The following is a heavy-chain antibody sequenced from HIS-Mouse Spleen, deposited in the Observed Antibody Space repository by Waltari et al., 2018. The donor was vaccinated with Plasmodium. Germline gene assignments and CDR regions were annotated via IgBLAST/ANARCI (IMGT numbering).Heavy chain of an antibody. CDR1: GGSFSGYY. V-gene: IGHV4-34*01. J-gene: IGHJ4*02. Sequence: QVQLQQWGAGLLKPSETLSLTCAVYGGSFSGYYWSWIRQPPGKGLEWIGEIKHSGSTNYNPSLKSRVTISVDTSKNQFSLKLSSVTAADTAVYYCARAYYDFWSGYRFDYWGQGTLVTVSS. D-gene: IGHD3-3*01. CDR3: ARAYYDFWSGYRFDY. CDR2: IKHSGST.